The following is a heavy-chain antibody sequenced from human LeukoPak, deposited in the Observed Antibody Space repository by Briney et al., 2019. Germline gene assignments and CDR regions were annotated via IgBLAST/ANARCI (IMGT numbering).Heavy chain of an antibody. Sequence: GGSLRLSCAASGFTFSSYWMHWVRQAPGKGLVWVSRINSDGSSTSYADSVKGRFTISRDNAKYTLYLQMNSLRAEDTAVYYCARGQYCSSTSCYGRRDIPFDPWGQGTLVTVSS. D-gene: IGHD2-2*01. CDR2: INSDGSST. V-gene: IGHV3-74*01. CDR3: ARGQYCSSTSCYGRRDIPFDP. CDR1: GFTFSSYW. J-gene: IGHJ5*02.